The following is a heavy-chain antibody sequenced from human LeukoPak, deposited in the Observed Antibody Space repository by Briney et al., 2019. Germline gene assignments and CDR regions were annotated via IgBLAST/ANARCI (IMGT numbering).Heavy chain of an antibody. CDR1: GFSLSTSGVG. CDR2: IYWDDDK. J-gene: IGHJ5*02. CDR3: AHRLGRLSPRYNYYDSSGYPLSFDP. Sequence: SGPTLVNPTQTLTLTCTFSGFSLSTSGVGVGWIRQPPGKALEWLALIYWDDDKRYSPSLKSRLTITKDTSKNQVVLTMTNMDPVDTATYYCAHRLGRLSPRYNYYDSSGYPLSFDPWGQGTLVTVSS. V-gene: IGHV2-5*02. D-gene: IGHD3-22*01.